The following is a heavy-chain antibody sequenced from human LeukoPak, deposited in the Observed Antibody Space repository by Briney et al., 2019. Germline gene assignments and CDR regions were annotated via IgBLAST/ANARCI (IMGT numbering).Heavy chain of an antibody. CDR2: ISYDGSNK. CDR3: ARAPYSSSGEGTNYYYYYGMDV. CDR1: GFTFSSYA. Sequence: PGGSLRLSCAASGFTFSSYAMHWVRQAPGKGLEWVAVISYDGSNKYYADSVKGRFTISRDNSKNTLYLQMNSLRAEDTAVYYCARAPYSSSGEGTNYYYYYGMDVWGQGTTVTVSS. D-gene: IGHD6-13*01. J-gene: IGHJ6*02. V-gene: IGHV3-30-3*01.